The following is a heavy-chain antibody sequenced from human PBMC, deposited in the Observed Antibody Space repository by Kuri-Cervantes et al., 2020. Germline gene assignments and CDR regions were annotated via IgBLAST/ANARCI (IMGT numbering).Heavy chain of an antibody. D-gene: IGHD3-10*01. CDR3: ARSNRITMVRGVNLNWFDP. Sequence: ASVKVSCKTSGYTLTNYGITWVRQAPGHGPEWMGWISGYNGNTNLAQKFQGRVTITRDTSASTAYMELSSLRSEDTAVYYCARSNRITMVRGVNLNWFDPWGQGTLVTVSS. V-gene: IGHV1-18*01. CDR2: ISGYNGNT. J-gene: IGHJ5*02. CDR1: GYTLTNYG.